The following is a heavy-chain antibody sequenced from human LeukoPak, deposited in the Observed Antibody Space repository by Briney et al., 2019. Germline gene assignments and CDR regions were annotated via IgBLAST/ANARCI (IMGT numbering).Heavy chain of an antibody. CDR2: IYHSGST. V-gene: IGHV4-38-2*02. J-gene: IGHJ4*02. CDR1: GYSISSGYY. CDR3: AREDSSSWYYFDY. D-gene: IGHD6-13*01. Sequence: PSETLSLTCTVSGYSISSGYYWGWIRQPPGKGLEWIGSIYHSGSTYYSPSLKSRVTISVDTSKDQFSLKLSSVTAADTAVYYCAREDSSSWYYFDYWGQGTLVTVSS.